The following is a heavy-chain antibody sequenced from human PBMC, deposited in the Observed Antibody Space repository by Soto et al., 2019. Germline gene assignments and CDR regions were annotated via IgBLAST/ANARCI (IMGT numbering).Heavy chain of an antibody. V-gene: IGHV1-24*01. CDR1: GYTLTELS. J-gene: IGHJ4*02. CDR2: FDPEDGET. Sequence: ASVKVSCKVSGYTLTELSMHWVRQAPGKGLEWMGGFDPEDGETIYAQKFQGRVTMTEDTSTDTAYMELSSLRSEDTAVYYCATVRITMVRGVISLFDYWGQGTLVTVSS. D-gene: IGHD3-10*01. CDR3: ATVRITMVRGVISLFDY.